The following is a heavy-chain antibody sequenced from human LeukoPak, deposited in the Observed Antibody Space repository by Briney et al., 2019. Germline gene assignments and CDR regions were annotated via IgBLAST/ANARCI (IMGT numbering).Heavy chain of an antibody. Sequence: SETLSLTCTASGASVRGYYWSWIRQPPGKGLEWIGYIHYTGNTDYNPSLTSRVTMSVDTSKNQFSLMLTSVTAADTAVYYCARGYGSGSYNNFNQWGQGLLVAVSS. CDR2: IHYTGNT. D-gene: IGHD3-10*01. V-gene: IGHV4-59*02. J-gene: IGHJ4*02. CDR3: ARGYGSGSYNNFNQ. CDR1: GASVRGYY.